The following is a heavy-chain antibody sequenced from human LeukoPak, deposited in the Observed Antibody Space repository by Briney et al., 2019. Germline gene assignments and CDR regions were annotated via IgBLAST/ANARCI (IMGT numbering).Heavy chain of an antibody. CDR2: IYSGGST. Sequence: GGSLRLSCAASGFTVSSNYMSWVRQAPGKGLEWVSVIYSGGSTYYADSVKGRFTISRDNSKNTLYLQMNSLRAEDTAVYYCAKAGPGGVVAATHDYYYMDVWGKGTTVTVSS. D-gene: IGHD2-15*01. J-gene: IGHJ6*03. CDR3: AKAGPGGVVAATHDYYYMDV. V-gene: IGHV3-66*01. CDR1: GFTVSSNY.